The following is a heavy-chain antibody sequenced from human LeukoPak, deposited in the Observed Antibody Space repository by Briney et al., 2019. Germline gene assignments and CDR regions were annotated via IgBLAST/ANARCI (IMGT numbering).Heavy chain of an antibody. Sequence: GGSLRLSCAASGFNFRSHEMNWVRQAPGKGLEWISYISTLSNTIYYADSVKGRFTITRDNAKNSLYLQMNSLRAEDTAVYYCARDQPVSAAFDIWGQGTMVTVSS. CDR2: ISTLSNTI. CDR3: ARDQPVSAAFDI. CDR1: GFNFRSHE. J-gene: IGHJ3*02. V-gene: IGHV3-48*01.